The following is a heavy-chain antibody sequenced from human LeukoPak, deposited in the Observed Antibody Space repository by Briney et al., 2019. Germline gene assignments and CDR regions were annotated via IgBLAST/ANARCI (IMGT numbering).Heavy chain of an antibody. D-gene: IGHD3-22*01. CDR2: INPNSGGT. CDR1: GYTFTGYY. CDR3: ARSGYDSSGYYLQADY. Sequence: ASVKVSCKASGYTFTGYYMHWVRQAPGQGLEWMGRINPNSGGTNYAQKFQGRVTMTRDTSISTAYMELSRLRSDDTAVYYCARSGYDSSGYYLQADYWGQGTLVTVSS. J-gene: IGHJ4*02. V-gene: IGHV1-2*06.